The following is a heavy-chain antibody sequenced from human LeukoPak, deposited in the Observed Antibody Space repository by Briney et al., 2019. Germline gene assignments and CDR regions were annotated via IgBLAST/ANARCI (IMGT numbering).Heavy chain of an antibody. J-gene: IGHJ3*02. CDR2: IIPIFGTA. D-gene: IGHD3-3*01. CDR3: ARDGVRFLEWFPTDAFDI. Sequence: SVKVSFKASVGTFSSYAISWVRQAPGQGLEWMGGIIPIFGTANYAQKFQGRVTITADESTSTAYMELSSLRSEDTAVYYCARDGVRFLEWFPTDAFDIWGQGTMVTVSS. CDR1: VGTFSSYA. V-gene: IGHV1-69*01.